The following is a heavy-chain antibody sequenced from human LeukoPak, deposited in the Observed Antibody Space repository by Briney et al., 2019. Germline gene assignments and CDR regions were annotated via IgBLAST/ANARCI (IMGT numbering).Heavy chain of an antibody. CDR1: GFTFSNAW. CDR2: IKSKTDGGTT. D-gene: IGHD5-18*01. J-gene: IGHJ4*02. V-gene: IGHV3-15*01. CDR3: TIERYRYGWDY. Sequence: GGSLRLSCAASGFTFSNAWMSWGRQAPGPGLEWVGRIKSKTDGGTTDYAAPVKGRSTISRDDSKNTLYLQMNSLKTEGTAVYYCTIERYRYGWDYWGQGTLVTVSS.